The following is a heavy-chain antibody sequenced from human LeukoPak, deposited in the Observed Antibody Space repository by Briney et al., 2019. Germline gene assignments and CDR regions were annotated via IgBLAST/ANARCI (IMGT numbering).Heavy chain of an antibody. CDR1: GGSISSYY. D-gene: IGHD4-23*01. J-gene: IGHJ4*02. CDR2: IYYSGST. Sequence: SETLSLTCTVSGGSISSYYWSWIRQPPGKGLEWIGYIYYSGSTNYNPSLKSRVTISVDTSQNQFSLKLSSVTAADTAVYYCARVHSGGDLDYWGQGTLVTVSS. V-gene: IGHV4-59*12. CDR3: ARVHSGGDLDY.